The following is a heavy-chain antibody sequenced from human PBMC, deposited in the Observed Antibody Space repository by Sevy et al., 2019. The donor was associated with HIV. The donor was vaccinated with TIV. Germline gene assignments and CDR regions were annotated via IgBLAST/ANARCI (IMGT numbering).Heavy chain of an antibody. Sequence: GGSLRLSCAVSKFTVSNNYMTWVRQAPGKGLEWVSTLYDSGAAYYAVSVKGRFTVSRDNSKNNLYLQMHSLRAEDTAVYYCARTVVLVDGPRNWLDTWGQGTLVTVSS. J-gene: IGHJ5*02. CDR1: KFTVSNNY. CDR2: LYDSGAA. CDR3: ARTVVLVDGPRNWLDT. D-gene: IGHD2-8*02. V-gene: IGHV3-53*01.